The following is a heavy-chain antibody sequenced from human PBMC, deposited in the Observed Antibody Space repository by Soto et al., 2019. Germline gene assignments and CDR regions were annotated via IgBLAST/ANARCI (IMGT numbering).Heavy chain of an antibody. V-gene: IGHV1-8*01. J-gene: IGHJ1*01. CDR3: ASPRAPIGYHYDSSGYFQH. CDR1: GYTFTSYD. Sequence: ASVKVSCKASGYTFTSYDINWVRQATGQGLEWMGWMNPNSGNTGYAQKFQGRVTMTRNTSISTAYMELSSLRSEDTAVYYCASPRAPIGYHYDSSGYFQHWGQGTLVTVSS. D-gene: IGHD3-22*01. CDR2: MNPNSGNT.